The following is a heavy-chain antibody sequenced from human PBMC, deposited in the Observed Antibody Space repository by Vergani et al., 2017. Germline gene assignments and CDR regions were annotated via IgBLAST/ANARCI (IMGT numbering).Heavy chain of an antibody. CDR1: GFTFSSHA. CDR2: IKNTGDST. V-gene: IGHV3-23*01. D-gene: IGHD1-1*01. J-gene: IGHJ4*02. CDR3: GRGSYNYN. Sequence: EVQLLQSEGAVVQPGGSLRLSCVASGFTFSSHAMSWVRQGHGQGLEWVSSIKNTGDSTHYADSVKGRFTICRDNSKKTLYLQMNSLRVEDTAVYYCGRGSYNYNWRQGTLVTVSS.